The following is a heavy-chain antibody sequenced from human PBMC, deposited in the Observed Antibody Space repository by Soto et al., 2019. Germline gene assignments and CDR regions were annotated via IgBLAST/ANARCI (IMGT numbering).Heavy chain of an antibody. CDR2: IYHSGST. D-gene: IGHD2-15*01. J-gene: IGHJ4*02. CDR1: GGSISSGDYY. Sequence: SETLSLTCTVSGGSISSGDYYWSWIRQPPGKGLEWIGYIYHSGSTYYNPSLKNRVTISVDTSKNQFSLKMRSVTAADTAVFYCATLPPRIVMRLAPFPSWGQGTPVTVSS. CDR3: ATLPPRIVMRLAPFPS. V-gene: IGHV4-30-4*01.